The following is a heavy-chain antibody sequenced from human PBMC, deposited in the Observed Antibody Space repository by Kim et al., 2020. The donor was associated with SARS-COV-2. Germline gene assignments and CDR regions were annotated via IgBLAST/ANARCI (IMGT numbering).Heavy chain of an antibody. J-gene: IGHJ4*02. CDR1: GFTFRSYW. Sequence: GGSLRLSCGVYGFTFRSYWMSWVRQAPGKGLEWVANIKEDGSVKQYVDSVKGRFTISRDNARNSLYLQMNSLRADDTAVYYCARDGILSYTSSWDYWGPGYLVTVSS. V-gene: IGHV3-7*03. CDR3: ARDGILSYTSSWDY. D-gene: IGHD6-13*01. CDR2: IKEDGSVK.